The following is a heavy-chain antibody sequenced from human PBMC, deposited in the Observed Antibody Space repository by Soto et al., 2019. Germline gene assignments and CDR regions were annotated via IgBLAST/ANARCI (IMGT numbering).Heavy chain of an antibody. V-gene: IGHV2-5*01. CDR3: AHRPENRYFQH. CDR1: GFSLSTSGVG. CDR2: IYWNDDK. J-gene: IGHJ1*01. Sequence: SGPTLVNPTQTLQLTCTFSGFSLSTSGVGVGWIRQPPGKALEWLALIYWNDDKRYSPSLKSRLTIPKDTSKNQVVLTMTNMDPVDTATYYCAHRPENRYFQHWGQGTLVTVSS.